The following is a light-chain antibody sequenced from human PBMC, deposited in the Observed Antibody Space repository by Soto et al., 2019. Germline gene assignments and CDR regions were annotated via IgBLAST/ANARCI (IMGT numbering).Light chain of an antibody. V-gene: IGLV2-14*01. CDR2: DVT. CDR3: SSYASRSAVV. Sequence: QSALTQPASVSGSPGQSITLSCTGTSSDVGGYNYVSWYQQHSGKAPKLLIYDVTNRPSGVSNRFSGSKSGNTASLTISGLQAEDEAVYYCSSYASRSAVVFGGGTKLTVL. CDR1: SSDVGGYNY. J-gene: IGLJ2*01.